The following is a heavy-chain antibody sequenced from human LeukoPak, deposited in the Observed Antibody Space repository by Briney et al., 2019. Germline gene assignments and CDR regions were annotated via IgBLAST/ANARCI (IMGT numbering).Heavy chain of an antibody. CDR3: TRARIAAAGTAGDFDI. V-gene: IGHV3-73*01. Sequence: GGSLRLSCVASGLTVNSNYMSWVRQAPGKGLEWVGRIRSKANSYATAYAASVKGRFTISRDDSKNTAYLQMNSLKTEDTAVYYCTRARIAAAGTAGDFDIWGQGTMVTVSS. D-gene: IGHD6-13*01. CDR1: GLTVNSNY. J-gene: IGHJ3*02. CDR2: IRSKANSYAT.